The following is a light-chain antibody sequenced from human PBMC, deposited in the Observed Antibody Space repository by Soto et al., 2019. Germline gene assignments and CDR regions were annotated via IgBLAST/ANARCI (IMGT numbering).Light chain of an antibody. CDR1: QSVGTW. V-gene: IGKV1-5*01. J-gene: IGKJ1*01. CDR2: DAS. Sequence: TQMTQSPSTLSALESVRVSFCCRISQSVGTWLAWYQQKPGRAPNLLIYDASTLASAVPSRFSGSGSGTEFTLTISSLQSDDFATYYCQHYNSFSPWAFVQGTKVDIK. CDR3: QHYNSFSPWA.